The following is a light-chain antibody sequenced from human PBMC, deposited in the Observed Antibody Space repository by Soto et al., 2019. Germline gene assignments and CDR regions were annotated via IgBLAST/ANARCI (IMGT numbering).Light chain of an antibody. CDR3: QQYNTYSWT. Sequence: DIQMTQSPSTLSASVGDGVTITCRASQSISSWLAWYQQKPGKAPKLLIYDASSLESGVPSRFSGSGSGTEFTLTISSLQPDDFATYYCQQYNTYSWTFGPGTKVDIK. CDR1: QSISSW. J-gene: IGKJ1*01. CDR2: DAS. V-gene: IGKV1-5*01.